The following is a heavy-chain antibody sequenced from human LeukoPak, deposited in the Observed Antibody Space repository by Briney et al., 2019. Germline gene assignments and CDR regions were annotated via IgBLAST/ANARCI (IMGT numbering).Heavy chain of an antibody. V-gene: IGHV1-2*04. J-gene: IGHJ3*02. CDR3: ARDYYNSRSEGAFDI. CDR2: INPNSGGT. Sequence: ASVKVSCKTSGYTFSGYYIHWVRQAPGQGLERMGWINPNSGGTIYAQKFQGWVTMTRDTSINTVHLELSRLKSDDTAVYYCARDYYNSRSEGAFDIWGQGTMVTVSS. D-gene: IGHD3-10*01. CDR1: GYTFSGYY.